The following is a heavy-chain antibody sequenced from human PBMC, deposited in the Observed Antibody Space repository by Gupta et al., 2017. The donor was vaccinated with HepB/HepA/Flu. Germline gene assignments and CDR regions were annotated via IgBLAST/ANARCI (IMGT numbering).Heavy chain of an antibody. CDR2: INQDESKM. V-gene: IGHV3-7*01. CDR1: GFTFNNYW. J-gene: IGHJ5*02. D-gene: IGHD3-9*01. Sequence: EVQLVESGGGLVQPGGSLRLSCAASGFTFNNYWMHWVRQAPGTGLEWVANINQDESKMYYVGSVRGRFTISRDNANNSLFLQMNSLRAEDTAVYYCARDANYDSLSWFDPWGQGTLVTVSS. CDR3: ARDANYDSLSWFDP.